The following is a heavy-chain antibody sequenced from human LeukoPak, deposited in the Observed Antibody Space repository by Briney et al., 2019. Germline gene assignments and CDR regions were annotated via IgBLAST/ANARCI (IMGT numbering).Heavy chain of an antibody. CDR2: INPDSGGT. CDR3: ARGAGTPSSTSYNWVDP. Sequence: ASVKVCCKASGYTFTGYYMHWVRQAPGQGLEWMGWINPDSGGTNCAQKFQDRVTMTRDTSSTTAYMELRRLRSDDTAVYYCARGAGTPSSTSYNWVDPWGQGTLVTVSS. D-gene: IGHD2-2*01. J-gene: IGHJ5*02. V-gene: IGHV1-2*02. CDR1: GYTFTGYY.